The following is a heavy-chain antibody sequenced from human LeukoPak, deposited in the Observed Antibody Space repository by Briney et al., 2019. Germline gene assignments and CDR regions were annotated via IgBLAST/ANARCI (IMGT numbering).Heavy chain of an antibody. CDR2: IFYSGST. D-gene: IGHD6-13*01. J-gene: IGHJ4*02. Sequence: SETLSLTCTVSGVSISSGGYYWSWIRQHPGKGLEWIGYIFYSGSTYYNPSLKSRVTISVDTSKNQFSLKLSSVTAADTAVYYCASYSSNWYGRAFDCWGQGTLVTVSS. CDR3: ASYSSNWYGRAFDC. CDR1: GVSISSGGYY. V-gene: IGHV4-31*03.